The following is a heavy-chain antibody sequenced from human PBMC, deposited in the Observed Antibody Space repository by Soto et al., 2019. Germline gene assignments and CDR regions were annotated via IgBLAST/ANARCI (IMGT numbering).Heavy chain of an antibody. J-gene: IGHJ4*02. CDR3: TRLRAAPVVWAYFDY. V-gene: IGHV3-11*06. D-gene: IGHD6-6*01. Sequence: PGGSLRLSCSASGFKFSEYYMNWIRQAPGKGLEWVSCISGGGDFIKYADSVKGRFTISRDNAKNTLYLQMNSLRAEDAAVYYCTRLRAAPVVWAYFDYWGQGTLVTVSS. CDR2: ISGGGDFI. CDR1: GFKFSEYY.